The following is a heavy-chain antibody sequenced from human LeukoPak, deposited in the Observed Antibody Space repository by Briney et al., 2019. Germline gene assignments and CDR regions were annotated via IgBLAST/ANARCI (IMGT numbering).Heavy chain of an antibody. D-gene: IGHD3-22*01. V-gene: IGHV3-23*01. J-gene: IGHJ4*02. Sequence: GGSLRLSCAASGFNFDDYVMSWVRQAPGKGLEWVSAISGSGGSTYYADSVKGRFTISRDNSKNTLYLQMNSLRAEDTAVYYCATRGYDSSGYLDYWGQGTLVTVSS. CDR3: ATRGYDSSGYLDY. CDR2: ISGSGGST. CDR1: GFNFDDYV.